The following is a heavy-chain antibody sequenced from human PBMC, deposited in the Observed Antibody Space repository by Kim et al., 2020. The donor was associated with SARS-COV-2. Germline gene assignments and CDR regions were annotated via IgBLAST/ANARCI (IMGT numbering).Heavy chain of an antibody. D-gene: IGHD6-13*01. Sequence: NYAQKLQGRVTMTTDTSTSTAYMELRSLRSDDTAVYYCARVRYSSSWPDYWGQGTLVTVSS. V-gene: IGHV1-18*01. J-gene: IGHJ4*02. CDR3: ARVRYSSSWPDY.